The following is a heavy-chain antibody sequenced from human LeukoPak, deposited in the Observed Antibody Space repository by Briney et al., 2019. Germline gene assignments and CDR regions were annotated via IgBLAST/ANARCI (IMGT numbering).Heavy chain of an antibody. D-gene: IGHD6-19*01. CDR1: GGTFSSYA. V-gene: IGHV1-69*13. CDR3: ARAQETYSSGWYGYAFDI. Sequence: SVKVPCKASGGTFSSYAFSWVRQAPGQGLEWMGGIIPIFGTSNYAQKFQGRATMTADESTSTAYMELSSLRSEDTALYYCARAQETYSSGWYGYAFDIWGQGTVVTVSS. J-gene: IGHJ3*02. CDR2: IIPIFGTS.